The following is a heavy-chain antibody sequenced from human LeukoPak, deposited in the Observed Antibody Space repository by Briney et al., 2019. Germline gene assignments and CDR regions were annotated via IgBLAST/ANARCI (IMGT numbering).Heavy chain of an antibody. CDR1: GFTVSSNY. V-gene: IGHV3-53*05. J-gene: IGHJ4*02. D-gene: IGHD5-24*01. Sequence: PGGSLRLSCAASGFTVSSNYMSWVRQAPGKGLEWISVIYSGGSTYYADSVKGRFTISRDNSKNTLYLQMNSLRAEDTAVYYCAKGQRWLQFHYFDYWGQGTLVTVSS. CDR2: IYSGGST. CDR3: AKGQRWLQFHYFDY.